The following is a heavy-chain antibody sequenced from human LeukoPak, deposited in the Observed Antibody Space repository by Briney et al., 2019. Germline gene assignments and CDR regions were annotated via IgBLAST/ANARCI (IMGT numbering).Heavy chain of an antibody. CDR2: IYPGDSES. J-gene: IGHJ4*02. V-gene: IGHV5-51*01. D-gene: IGHD6-13*01. Sequence: GESLKISCKGSGYSFSSYWIGWVRQMPGKGLEWMGIIYPGDSESSYSPSFQGQVTVSADKSISTAYLQWSSLKASDTAMYYCARRIAAAGVFDYWGQGTLVTVSS. CDR3: ARRIAAAGVFDY. CDR1: GYSFSSYW.